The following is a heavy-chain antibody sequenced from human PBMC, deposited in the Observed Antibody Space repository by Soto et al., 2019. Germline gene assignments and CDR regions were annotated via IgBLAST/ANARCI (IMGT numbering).Heavy chain of an antibody. CDR3: ARVRSSRSRAFDI. V-gene: IGHV3-21*01. CDR1: GFTFSSYS. Sequence: GGSLRLSCAASGFTFSSYSMNWVRQAPGKGLEWVSSISSSSYIYYADSVKGRFTISRDNAKNSLYLQMNSLRAEDTAVYYCARVRSSRSRAFDIWGQGTMVTVSS. J-gene: IGHJ3*02. D-gene: IGHD4-17*01. CDR2: ISSSSYI.